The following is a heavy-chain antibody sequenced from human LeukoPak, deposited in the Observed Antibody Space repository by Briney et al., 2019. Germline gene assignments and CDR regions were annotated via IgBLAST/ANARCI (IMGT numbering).Heavy chain of an antibody. CDR2: IIPPFVTA. D-gene: IGHD5-24*01. CDR1: GGTFSNYG. Sequence: GASVKVSCKASGGTFSNYGVSWVRQAPGQGLEWMGRIIPPFVTANYAQKFQGRVTITADESTRTAHMELISLRSEDTAVYYCARGGMTTSPPYYFDYWGQGTLVTVSS. J-gene: IGHJ4*02. CDR3: ARGGMTTSPPYYFDY. V-gene: IGHV1-69*13.